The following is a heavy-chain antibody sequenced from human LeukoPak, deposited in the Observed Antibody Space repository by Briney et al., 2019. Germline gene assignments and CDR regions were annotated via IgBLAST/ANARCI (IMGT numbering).Heavy chain of an antibody. D-gene: IGHD3-3*01. J-gene: IGHJ5*02. CDR1: GCTFGDYT. Sequence: GGSLRLSCTASGCTFGDYTMTWVRQAPGKGLEWVGFIRSKAYGGTTEYAASVKGRFTISRDDSKSIAYLQMNSLKTEDTAVYYCTRTTPLYDFWSGYPTNPWGQGTLVTVSS. CDR3: TRTTPLYDFWSGYPTNP. CDR2: IRSKAYGGTT. V-gene: IGHV3-49*04.